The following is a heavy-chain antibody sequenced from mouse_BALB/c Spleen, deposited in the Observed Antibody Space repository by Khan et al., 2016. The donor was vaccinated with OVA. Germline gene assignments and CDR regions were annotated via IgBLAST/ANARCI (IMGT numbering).Heavy chain of an antibody. D-gene: IGHD2-4*01. J-gene: IGHJ1*01. CDR1: GYIFTSYW. V-gene: IGHV1-76*01. CDR3: AIWYDYETSYLDV. Sequence: QVQLKQSGAELVRPGASVKLSCKTSGYIFTSYWIHWVKQRSGQGLEWIARIYPGTGSIFFNEKFKGKATLTADKSSSTAYMQLSSLKSEDSAVYVCAIWYDYETSYLDVWGAGTTVTVSS. CDR2: IYPGTGSI.